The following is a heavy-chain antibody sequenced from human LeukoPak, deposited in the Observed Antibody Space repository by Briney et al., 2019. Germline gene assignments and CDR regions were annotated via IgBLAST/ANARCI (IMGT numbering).Heavy chain of an antibody. V-gene: IGHV5-51*01. CDR2: IYPGDSDT. CDR1: GYIFTSYW. Sequence: LGESLQISCKGSGYIFTSYWIGWVRQLPGKGLEWMGIIYPGDSDTRYSPSFQGQVTISADKSISTAYLQWSSLKASDTAMYYCARSITMVRGVMELWGQGTLVTVSS. J-gene: IGHJ4*02. D-gene: IGHD3-10*01. CDR3: ARSITMVRGVMEL.